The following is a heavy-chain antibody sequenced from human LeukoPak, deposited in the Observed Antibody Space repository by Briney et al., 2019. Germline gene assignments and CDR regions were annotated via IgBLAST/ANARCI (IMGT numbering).Heavy chain of an antibody. CDR1: GGSISSYY. J-gene: IGHJ3*02. Sequence: SETLSLTGTVSGGSISSYYWSWIRQPPGKGLEWIGYIYYSGSTNYNPSLKSRVTISVDTSKNQFSLKLSSVTAADTAVYYCATMIVVYAFDIWGQGTMVTVSS. CDR2: IYYSGST. V-gene: IGHV4-59*01. CDR3: ATMIVVYAFDI. D-gene: IGHD3-22*01.